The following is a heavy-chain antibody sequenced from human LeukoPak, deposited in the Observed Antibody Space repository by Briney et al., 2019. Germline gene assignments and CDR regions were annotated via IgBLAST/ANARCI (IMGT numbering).Heavy chain of an antibody. D-gene: IGHD3-22*01. CDR3: AKDRYYYDSSWTFDY. CDR1: GLTFSSYA. J-gene: IGHJ4*02. V-gene: IGHV3-23*01. CDR2: ISGSGGST. Sequence: PGGSLRLSCAASGLTFSSYAMSWVRQAPGKGLEWVSAISGSGGSTYYADSVKGRFTISRDNSKNTLYLQMNSLRAEDTAVYYCAKDRYYYDSSWTFDYWGQGTLVTVSS.